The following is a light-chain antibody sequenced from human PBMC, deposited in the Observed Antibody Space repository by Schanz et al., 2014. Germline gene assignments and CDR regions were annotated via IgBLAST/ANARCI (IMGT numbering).Light chain of an antibody. Sequence: EIVLTQSPATLSLSPGERATLSCRASQSVSSSYLAWYQQIPGQAPRLLIYDASSRATGIPDRFSGSGSGTDFTLTISRLEPEDCAVYYCQQYGSPWTFGQGTKVEIK. CDR3: QQYGSPWT. J-gene: IGKJ1*01. CDR1: QSVSSSY. CDR2: DAS. V-gene: IGKV3-20*01.